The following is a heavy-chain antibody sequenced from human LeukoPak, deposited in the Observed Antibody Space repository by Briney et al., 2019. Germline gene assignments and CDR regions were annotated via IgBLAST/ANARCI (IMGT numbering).Heavy chain of an antibody. J-gene: IGHJ4*02. V-gene: IGHV3-66*01. CDR2: IYSGGST. D-gene: IGHD1-26*01. CDR3: ARDISYYYY. Sequence: GGSLRLSCAASGVSVSSNYMSWVRQAPGKGLEWVSVIYSGGSTYYADSVKGRFTISRDNSKNTLYLQMNSLRAEDTAVYYCARDISYYYYWGQGTLVTVSS. CDR1: GVSVSSNY.